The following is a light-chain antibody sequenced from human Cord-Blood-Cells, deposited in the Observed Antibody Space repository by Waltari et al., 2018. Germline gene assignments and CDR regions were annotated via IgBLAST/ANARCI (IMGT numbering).Light chain of an antibody. V-gene: IGKV1-33*01. CDR3: QQYDNR. Sequence: RVTLTCQASQDISNFLNWYQQKPGKAPMHLIYDASNLETGIPSRFSGSGSVTDFTFTISSLQPEDIATYYCQQYDNRFGPGTKVDIK. CDR1: QDISNF. J-gene: IGKJ3*01. CDR2: DAS.